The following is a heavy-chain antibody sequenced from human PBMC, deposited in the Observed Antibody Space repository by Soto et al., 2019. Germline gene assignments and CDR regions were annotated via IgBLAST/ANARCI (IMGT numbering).Heavy chain of an antibody. Sequence: SGGSLRLSCAASGFTVSSNYMSWVRQAPGKGLEWVSVIYSGGSTYYADSVKGRFTISRDNSKNTLYLQMNSLRAEDTAVYYCARVGVGATGGYFDYWGQGTMVTVYS. D-gene: IGHD1-26*01. CDR1: GFTVSSNY. J-gene: IGHJ4*02. V-gene: IGHV3-53*01. CDR3: ARVGVGATGGYFDY. CDR2: IYSGGST.